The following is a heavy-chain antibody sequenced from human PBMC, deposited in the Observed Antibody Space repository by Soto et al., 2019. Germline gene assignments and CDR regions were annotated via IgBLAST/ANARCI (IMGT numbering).Heavy chain of an antibody. D-gene: IGHD3-10*01. V-gene: IGHV4-34*01. J-gene: IGHJ4*02. CDR2: INHSGST. Sequence: SETLSLTCAVYGGSFSGYYWSWIRQPPGKGLEWIGEINHSGSTKYNPSLKSRVTISVDTSKNQFSLKLSSVTAADTAVYYCARAYMVRGVISYWGQGTLVTVSS. CDR3: ARAYMVRGVISY. CDR1: GGSFSGYY.